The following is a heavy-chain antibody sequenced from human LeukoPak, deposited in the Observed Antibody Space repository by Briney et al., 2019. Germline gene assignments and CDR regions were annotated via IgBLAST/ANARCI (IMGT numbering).Heavy chain of an antibody. CDR3: AGEGQSGSYFDY. J-gene: IGHJ4*02. Sequence: SKTLSLTCTVSGGSISSYYWSWIRQPAGKGLEWIGRIYTSGSTNYNPSLKSRVTISVDTSKNQFSLKLSSVTAADTAVYYCAGEGQSGSYFDYWGQGTLVTVSS. V-gene: IGHV4-4*07. CDR2: IYTSGST. D-gene: IGHD1-26*01. CDR1: GGSISSYY.